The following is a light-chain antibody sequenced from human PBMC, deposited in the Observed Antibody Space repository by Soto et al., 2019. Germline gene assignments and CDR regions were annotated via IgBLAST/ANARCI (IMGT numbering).Light chain of an antibody. CDR2: LNSDGSH. CDR3: QTWGTGIWV. CDR1: SGHSSYA. Sequence: QSVLTQSPSASASLGASVKLTCTLSSGHSSYAIAWHQQQPEKGPRYLMKLNSDGSHRKGDGIPDRFSGSSSGAERYLTISSLPSEDEADYYCQTWGTGIWVFGGGTKVTVL. J-gene: IGLJ3*02. V-gene: IGLV4-69*01.